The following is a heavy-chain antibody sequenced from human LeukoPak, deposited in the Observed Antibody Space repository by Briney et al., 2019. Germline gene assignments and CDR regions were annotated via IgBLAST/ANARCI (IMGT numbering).Heavy chain of an antibody. V-gene: IGHV3-48*01. J-gene: IGHJ6*03. CDR2: ISSSSSTI. D-gene: IGHD4-17*01. CDR3: AKGAGYGDLGYFYYMDV. Sequence: GGSLRLPCAASGFTFSSYSMNWVRQAPGKGLEWVSYISSSSSTIYYADSVKGRFTISRDNAKNSLYLQMNSLRAEDTAVYYCAKGAGYGDLGYFYYMDVWGKGTTVTVSS. CDR1: GFTFSSYS.